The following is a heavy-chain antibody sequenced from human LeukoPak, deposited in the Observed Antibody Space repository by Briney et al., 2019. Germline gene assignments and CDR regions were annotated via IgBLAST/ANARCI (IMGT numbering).Heavy chain of an antibody. CDR1: GFTFSSYA. CDR2: ISGSGGTT. CDR3: ASSTAIGY. J-gene: IGHJ4*02. Sequence: GGSLRLSCAASGFTFSSYAMNWVRQAPGKGLEWVSAISGSGGTTYYADSVKGRFTISRDNAKNSLYLQMNSLRTEDTAVYYCASSTAIGYWGQGTLVTVSS. V-gene: IGHV3-23*01.